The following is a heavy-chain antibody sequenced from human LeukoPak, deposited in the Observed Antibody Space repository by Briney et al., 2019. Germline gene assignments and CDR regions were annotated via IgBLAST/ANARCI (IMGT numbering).Heavy chain of an antibody. D-gene: IGHD3-16*01. CDR1: GFTFSSYA. CDR3: AKDRLGGLTIVDY. CDR2: ISGSGEST. V-gene: IGHV3-23*01. J-gene: IGHJ4*02. Sequence: PGGSLRLSCAASGFTFSSYAVTWVRQAPGKGLEWVSTISGSGESTLYADSVKGRFTISRDNTKNTLYLQMNSLRAEDTAVYYCAKDRLGGLTIVDYWGQGTLVTVSS.